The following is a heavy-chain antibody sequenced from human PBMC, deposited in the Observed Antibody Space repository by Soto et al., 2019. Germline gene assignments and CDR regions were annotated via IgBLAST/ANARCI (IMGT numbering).Heavy chain of an antibody. CDR1: GGSISSGGYY. D-gene: IGHD2-2*01. V-gene: IGHV4-31*03. J-gene: IGHJ6*03. Sequence: QVQLQESGPGLVKPSQTLSLTCTVSGGSISSGGYYWSWIRQHPGKGLEWIGYIYYSGSTYYNPSLKRRVTISVDTSNNQFSRKLRSVTAAGTAVYYCAREVVVPAAIGDPYYMDVWGKGTTVAASS. CDR2: IYYSGST. CDR3: AREVVVPAAIGDPYYMDV.